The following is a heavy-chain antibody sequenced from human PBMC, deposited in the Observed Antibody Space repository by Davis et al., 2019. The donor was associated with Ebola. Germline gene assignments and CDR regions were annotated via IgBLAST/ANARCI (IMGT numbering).Heavy chain of an antibody. J-gene: IGHJ6*02. CDR2: INSDGSST. Sequence: PGGSLRLSCAASGFTFSSYWMHWVRQAPGKGLVWVSRINSDGSSTSYADSVKGRFTISRDNAKNTLYLQMNSLRAEDTAVYYCARVAVVAATGLRYYYGMDVWGQGTTDTVSS. CDR3: ARVAVVAATGLRYYYGMDV. CDR1: GFTFSSYW. D-gene: IGHD2-15*01. V-gene: IGHV3-74*01.